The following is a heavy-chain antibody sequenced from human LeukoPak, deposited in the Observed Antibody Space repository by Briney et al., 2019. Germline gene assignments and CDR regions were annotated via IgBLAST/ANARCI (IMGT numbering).Heavy chain of an antibody. CDR1: GFTFSSYS. CDR3: AREVSGFPFDY. J-gene: IGHJ4*02. V-gene: IGHV3-74*01. Sequence: GGSLRLSCAASGFTFSSYSMNWVRQAPGKGLVWVSRINSDGSSTSYADSVKGRFTISRDNAKNTLYLQMNSLRAEDTAVYYCAREVSGFPFDYWGQGTLVTVSS. CDR2: INSDGSST. D-gene: IGHD3-10*01.